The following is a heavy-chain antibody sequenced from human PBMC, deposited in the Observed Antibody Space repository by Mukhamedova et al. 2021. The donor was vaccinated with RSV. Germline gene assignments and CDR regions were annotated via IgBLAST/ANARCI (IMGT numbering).Heavy chain of an antibody. V-gene: IGHV3-11*01. J-gene: IGHJ4*01. D-gene: IGHD4-23*01. CDR3: ARGKYAFDC. Sequence: ISNTGVTVYYADSVKGRFTFSRDNAKNSLYLHMNSLRVADTAVYYCARGKYAFDCWGDGTLVTVSS. CDR2: ISNTGVTV.